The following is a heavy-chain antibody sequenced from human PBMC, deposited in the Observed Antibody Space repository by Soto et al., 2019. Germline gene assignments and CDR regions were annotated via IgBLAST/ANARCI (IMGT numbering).Heavy chain of an antibody. CDR2: INHSGST. V-gene: IGHV4-34*01. D-gene: IGHD1-26*01. J-gene: IGHJ4*02. Sequence: QVQLQQWGAGLLKPSETLSLTCAVYGDSLNGYYWNWIRQPPGKGLEWIGEINHSGSTNYNPSLKSRVTISVDTPKSQFSLKVSSVTAADTAVYYCARGGGSSYLPDYWGQGTLVTVSS. CDR3: ARGGGSSYLPDY. CDR1: GDSLNGYY.